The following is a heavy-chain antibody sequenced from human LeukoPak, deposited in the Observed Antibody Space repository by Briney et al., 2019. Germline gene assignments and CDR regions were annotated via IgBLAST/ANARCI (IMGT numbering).Heavy chain of an antibody. CDR3: ARTKHDIVVVPAARFGYYYYYYYMDV. V-gene: IGHV1-69*13. CDR2: IIPLFGTA. J-gene: IGHJ6*03. Sequence: SVKVSCKSSGGTFRSYAISWVRQAPGPGLGRVGGIIPLFGTANYAQKFPVRVPITVDGSTSTAYMELSSLRTEDTAVYCCARTKHDIVVVPAARFGYYYYYYYMDVWGKGTTVTISS. CDR1: GGTFRSYA. D-gene: IGHD2-2*01.